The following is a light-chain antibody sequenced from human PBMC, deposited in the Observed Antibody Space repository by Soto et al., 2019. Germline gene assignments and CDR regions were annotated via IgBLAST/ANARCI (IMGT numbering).Light chain of an antibody. J-gene: IGLJ2*01. CDR1: SSDVGAYNY. Sequence: QSVLTQPPSASGSPGQSVTISCTGTSSDVGAYNYVSWYQQHPGKAPKLLIYEVNKRPSGVPDRFSGSKSDNTASLTVSGLQTEDEADYYCSSYACSNQNVVFGGGTKLTVL. CDR3: SSYACSNQNVV. CDR2: EVN. V-gene: IGLV2-8*01.